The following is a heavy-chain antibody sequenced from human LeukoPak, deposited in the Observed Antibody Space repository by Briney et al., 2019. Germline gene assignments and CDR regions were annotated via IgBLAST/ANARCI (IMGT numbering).Heavy chain of an antibody. D-gene: IGHD2-21*02. CDR2: ICSGGST. CDR1: GFTVSSNY. Sequence: GGSLRLSCAASGFTVSSNYMSWVRQAPGKGLEWVSVICSGGSTYYADSVKGRFTISRDNSKNTLYPQMNSLRAEDTAVYYCARGGSSYCGGDCYSDYWGQGTLVTVSS. J-gene: IGHJ4*02. CDR3: ARGGSSYCGGDCYSDY. V-gene: IGHV3-53*01.